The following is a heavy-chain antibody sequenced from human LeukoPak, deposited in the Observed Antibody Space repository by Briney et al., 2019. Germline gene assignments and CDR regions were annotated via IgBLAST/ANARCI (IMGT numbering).Heavy chain of an antibody. V-gene: IGHV1-2*02. CDR1: GYTFTGYY. J-gene: IGHJ5*02. D-gene: IGHD3-10*01. Sequence: GASVKVSCKASGYTFTGYYMHWVRQAPGQGLEWMGWINPNSGGTNYAQKFQGRVTMTRDTSISTAYMELSRLRSDDTAVYYCARVPVRGVHNWFDPWGQGTLVTVSS. CDR2: INPNSGGT. CDR3: ARVPVRGVHNWFDP.